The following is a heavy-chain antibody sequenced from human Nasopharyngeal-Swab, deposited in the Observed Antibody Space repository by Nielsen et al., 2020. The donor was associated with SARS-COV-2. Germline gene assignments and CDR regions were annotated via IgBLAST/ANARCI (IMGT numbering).Heavy chain of an antibody. J-gene: IGHJ6*02. V-gene: IGHV4-31*02. CDR3: AREALKELLWFGESSSYYGMDV. CDR2: IYYSGST. D-gene: IGHD3-10*01. Sequence: WMRQPPGKGLEWIGYIYYSGSTYYNPSLKSRVTISVDTSKNQFSLKLSSVTAADTAVYYCAREALKELLWFGESSSYYGMDVWGQGTTVTVSS.